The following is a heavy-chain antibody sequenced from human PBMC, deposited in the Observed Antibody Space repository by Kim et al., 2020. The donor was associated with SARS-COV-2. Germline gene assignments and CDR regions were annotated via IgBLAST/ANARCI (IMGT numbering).Heavy chain of an antibody. J-gene: IGHJ4*02. D-gene: IGHD3-22*01. CDR1: GFTFSSYA. CDR2: ISGSGGST. CDR3: AKHYYDSSGYFSLFDS. V-gene: IGHV3-23*01. Sequence: GGSLRLSCAASGFTFSSYAMSWVRQAPGKGLEWVSAISGSGGSTYYADSVKGPFTISRDNSKNTLYLQMNSLRAEDTAVYYCAKHYYDSSGYFSLFDSWGQGTLVTVSS.